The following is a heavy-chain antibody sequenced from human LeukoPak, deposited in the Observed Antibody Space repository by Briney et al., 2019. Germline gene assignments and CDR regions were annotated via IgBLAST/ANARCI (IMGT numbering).Heavy chain of an antibody. CDR1: GFTLSSYT. CDR3: ASDGAGYNPPIDY. J-gene: IGHJ4*02. CDR2: ISSGSSYI. Sequence: PGGSLRLSCAASGFTLSSYTMNWVRQAPGKGLEWVSSISSGSSYIYYGDSVKGRFTISRDNAEKSLYLQMNSLRAEDTAVYYCASDGAGYNPPIDYWGKGHLVTVSS. V-gene: IGHV3-21*01. D-gene: IGHD5-24*01.